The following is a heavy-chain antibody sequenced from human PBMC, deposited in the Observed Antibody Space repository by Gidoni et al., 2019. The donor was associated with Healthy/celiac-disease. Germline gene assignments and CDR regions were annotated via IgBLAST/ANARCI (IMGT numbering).Heavy chain of an antibody. J-gene: IGHJ4*02. Sequence: QLQLQESGPGLVKPSETLSLTCTVSGCSLSSSRYHWGWIRQPPGKGLGWIGSIYYSGSTYYHPSLKSRVTISVDTSKNQFSLKLSSVTAADTAVYYCARGLWFGELLSPSYYFDYWGQGTLVTVSS. CDR1: GCSLSSSRYH. V-gene: IGHV4-39*01. CDR3: ARGLWFGELLSPSYYFDY. D-gene: IGHD3-10*01. CDR2: IYYSGST.